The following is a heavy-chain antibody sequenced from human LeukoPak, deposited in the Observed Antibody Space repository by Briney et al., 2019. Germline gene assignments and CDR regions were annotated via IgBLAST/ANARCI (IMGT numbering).Heavy chain of an antibody. J-gene: IGHJ6*03. CDR1: GFTFSSYG. CDR3: ANLNTAPIYYMGV. V-gene: IGHV3-30*02. Sequence: PGGSLRLSCAAPGFTFSSYGMHWVRQAPGKGLEWVAFIRYDGSNKYYADSVKGRFTISRDNSKNTLYLQMNSLRAEDTAVYYCANLNTAPIYYMGVWGKGTTVTVSS. CDR2: IRYDGSNK. D-gene: IGHD5-18*01.